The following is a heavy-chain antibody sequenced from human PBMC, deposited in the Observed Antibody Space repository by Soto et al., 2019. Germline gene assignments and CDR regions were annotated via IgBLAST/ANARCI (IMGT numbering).Heavy chain of an antibody. CDR3: ARELHYYDSGNYYYYGMDV. CDR1: GGTFSSYA. D-gene: IGHD3-22*01. V-gene: IGHV1-69*13. J-gene: IGHJ6*02. CDR2: IIPIFGTA. Sequence: ASVKVSCNASGGTFSSYAISWVRQAPGQELEWMGGIIPIFGTANYAQKFQGGVTITADESTSTAYMELSSLRSEDTAVYYCARELHYYDSGNYYYYGMDVWGQGTTVTVSS.